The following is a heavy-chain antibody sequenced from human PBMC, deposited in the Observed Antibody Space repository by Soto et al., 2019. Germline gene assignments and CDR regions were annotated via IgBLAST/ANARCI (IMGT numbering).Heavy chain of an antibody. CDR1: GYTFTDYG. V-gene: IGHV1-18*01. CDR2: ISAKNGDT. Sequence: QVQLVQSGADVKKPGASVRVFCKASGYTFTDYGITWVRQAPGQGLEWMGWISAKNGDTNLAQKFRGRVTLTTDTSTGTAYMDLRSLTPDDTAVYYCARDPPETPSDYWGQGTLVTVSS. CDR3: ARDPPETPSDY. J-gene: IGHJ4*02.